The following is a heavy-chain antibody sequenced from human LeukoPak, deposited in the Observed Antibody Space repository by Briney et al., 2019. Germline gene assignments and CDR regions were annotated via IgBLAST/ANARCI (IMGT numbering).Heavy chain of an antibody. CDR1: GFTFSSYA. V-gene: IGHV3-9*01. Sequence: GGSLRLSCTASGFTFSSYAMHWVRQAPGKGLEWVSGISWNSGSIGYADSVKGRFTISRDNAKNSLYLQMNSLRAEDTALYYCAKDTGRGYYDSSGYSYWGQGTLVTVSS. J-gene: IGHJ4*02. D-gene: IGHD3-22*01. CDR2: ISWNSGSI. CDR3: AKDTGRGYYDSSGYSY.